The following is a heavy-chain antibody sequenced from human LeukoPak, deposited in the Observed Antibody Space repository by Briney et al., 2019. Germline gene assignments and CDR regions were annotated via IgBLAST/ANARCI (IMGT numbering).Heavy chain of an antibody. CDR1: GFTFSSYG. V-gene: IGHV3-30*18. CDR3: AKGFSGRAAGTSDYYYGMDV. CDR2: ISYDGSNK. Sequence: PGGSLRLSCAASGFTFSSYGMHWVRQAPGKGLEWVAVISYDGSNKYYADSVKGRFTISRDNSKNTLYLQMNSLRAEDTAVYYCAKGFSGRAAGTSDYYYGMDVWGQGTTVTVSS. J-gene: IGHJ6*02. D-gene: IGHD6-13*01.